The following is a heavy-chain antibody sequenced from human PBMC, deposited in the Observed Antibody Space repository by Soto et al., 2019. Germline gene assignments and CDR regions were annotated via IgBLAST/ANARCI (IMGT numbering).Heavy chain of an antibody. CDR1: GYTFISYG. V-gene: IGHV1-18*01. CDR3: ARDLSIAAAGDWFDP. D-gene: IGHD6-13*01. J-gene: IGHJ5*02. Sequence: QVPLVQSGAEVKKPGASVKVSCKASGYTFISYGINWVRQAPGQGLEWMGWISAYNGNTNYAQNLQGRVTMTTDTSTSTAYMELRSLRSDDTAVYYCARDLSIAAAGDWFDPWGQGTLVTVSS. CDR2: ISAYNGNT.